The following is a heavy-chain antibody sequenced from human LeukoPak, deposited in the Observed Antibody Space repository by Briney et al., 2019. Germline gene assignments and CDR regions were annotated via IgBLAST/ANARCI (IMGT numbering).Heavy chain of an antibody. V-gene: IGHV1-69*05. CDR1: GGTFSSYA. CDR3: ARDTDGDGYNSENDAFDI. J-gene: IGHJ3*02. D-gene: IGHD5-24*01. Sequence: ASVKVSCKASGGTFSSYAISWVRQAPGQGLEWMGGIIPIFGTANYAQKFQGRVTITTDESTSTAYMELSSLRSEDTAVYYCARDTDGDGYNSENDAFDIWSQGTMVTVSS. CDR2: IIPIFGTA.